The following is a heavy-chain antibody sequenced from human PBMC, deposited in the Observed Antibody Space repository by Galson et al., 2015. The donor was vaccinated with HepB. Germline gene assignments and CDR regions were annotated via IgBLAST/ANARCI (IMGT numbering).Heavy chain of an antibody. V-gene: IGHV1-46*01. Sequence: SVKVSCKASGYTFTSYYMHWVRQAPGQGLEWMGIINPSGGSTSYAQKFQGRVTMTRDTSTSTVYMELSSLRSEDTAVYYCARGTSNPYYYYGMDVWGQGTTVTVSS. J-gene: IGHJ6*02. CDR2: INPSGGST. CDR3: ARGTSNPYYYYGMDV. D-gene: IGHD4-11*01. CDR1: GYTFTSYY.